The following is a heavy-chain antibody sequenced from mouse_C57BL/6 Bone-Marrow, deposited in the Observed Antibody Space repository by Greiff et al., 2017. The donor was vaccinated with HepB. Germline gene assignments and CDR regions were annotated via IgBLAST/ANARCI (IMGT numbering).Heavy chain of an antibody. CDR2: IDPENGDT. D-gene: IGHD1-1*01. CDR1: GFNIKDDY. CDR3: TTEGLYYYGSSYLYWYFDV. V-gene: IGHV14-4*01. Sequence: VQLKQSGAELVRPGASVKLSCTASGFNIKDDYMHWVKQRPEQGLEWIGWIDPENGDTEYASKFQGKATITADTSSNTAYLQLSSLTSEDTAVYYCTTEGLYYYGSSYLYWYFDVWGTGTTVTVSS. J-gene: IGHJ1*03.